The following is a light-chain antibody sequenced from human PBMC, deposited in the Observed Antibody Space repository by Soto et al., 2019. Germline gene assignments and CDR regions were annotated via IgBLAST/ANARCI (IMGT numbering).Light chain of an antibody. Sequence: EIVMTQSPATLPVSPGERATLSCRASQSVSSNLAWYQQKPGHAPRLLIYGASSRATGIPDRFSGSGSGTDFTLTISRLEPEDFAVYYCQQYGSSPITFGQGTRLEIK. J-gene: IGKJ5*01. V-gene: IGKV3-20*01. CDR1: QSVSSN. CDR2: GAS. CDR3: QQYGSSPIT.